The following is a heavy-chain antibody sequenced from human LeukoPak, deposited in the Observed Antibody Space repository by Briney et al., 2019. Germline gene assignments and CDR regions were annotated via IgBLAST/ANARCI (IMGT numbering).Heavy chain of an antibody. D-gene: IGHD2-8*01. Sequence: PGWSLTLSCAASGFTFSRCSMNWVRQPAAKGRAWVSSISSSSSYIYYADSVKGRFTIARDNAKNSLYLQMNSLRAEDTAVYYCASLIVLTRTFDYWAQGTLVTVSS. CDR3: ASLIVLTRTFDY. J-gene: IGHJ4*02. CDR1: GFTFSRCS. CDR2: ISSSSSYI. V-gene: IGHV3-21*01.